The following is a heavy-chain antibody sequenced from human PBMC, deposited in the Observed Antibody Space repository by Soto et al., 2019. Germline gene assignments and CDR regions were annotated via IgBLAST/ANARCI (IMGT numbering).Heavy chain of an antibody. CDR1: GFTFSSYE. Sequence: VGSLRLSCAASGFTFSSYEMNWVRQAPGKGLEWVSYISSSGSTIYYADSVKGRFTISRDNAKNSLYLQMNSLRAEDTAVYYCARGEYSSGWYYYYGMDVWGQGTTVTVSS. CDR3: ARGEYSSGWYYYYGMDV. J-gene: IGHJ6*02. CDR2: ISSSGSTI. D-gene: IGHD6-19*01. V-gene: IGHV3-48*03.